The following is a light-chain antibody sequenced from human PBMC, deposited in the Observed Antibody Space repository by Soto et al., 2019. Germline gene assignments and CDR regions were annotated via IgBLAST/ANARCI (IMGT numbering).Light chain of an antibody. J-gene: IGKJ1*01. Sequence: DIQMTQSPSTLSGSVGDRVTITCRASQTISSWLAWYQQKPGKAPKLLIYKASTLKSGVPSRFSGSGSGTEFTLTISSQQPDDFATYYCQHYNSYSEAFGQGTKVERK. V-gene: IGKV1-5*03. CDR1: QTISSW. CDR2: KAS. CDR3: QHYNSYSEA.